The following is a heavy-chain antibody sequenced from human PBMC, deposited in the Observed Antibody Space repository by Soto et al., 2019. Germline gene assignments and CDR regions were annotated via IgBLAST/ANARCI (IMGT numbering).Heavy chain of an antibody. CDR1: GGSISSSSYY. Sequence: SETLSLTCTVPGGSISSSSYYWGWIRQPTGKGLEWIGSIYYSGSTYYNPSLKSRVTISVDTSKNQFSLKLSSVTAADTAVYYCARIAIGLELPYYYYYMDVWGKGTTVTVSS. CDR2: IYYSGST. J-gene: IGHJ6*03. V-gene: IGHV4-39*01. CDR3: ARIAIGLELPYYYYYMDV. D-gene: IGHD1-7*01.